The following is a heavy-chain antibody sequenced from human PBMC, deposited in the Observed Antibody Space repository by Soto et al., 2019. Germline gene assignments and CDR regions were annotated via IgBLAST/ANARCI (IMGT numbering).Heavy chain of an antibody. Sequence: QVHLEESGPGLVRPSGTLSLTCNVSGVPISSYDWWTWVRQTPGKGLAWIGEIHHNGRTNYNPSLKSRVSLSVDKSKNQFSLNLQSLTAADTAVYYCVRGTLIGSSTRNSFDPWGQGTQVTVSS. CDR2: IHHNGRT. V-gene: IGHV4-4*02. CDR3: VRGTLIGSSTRNSFDP. CDR1: GVPISSYDW. J-gene: IGHJ5*02. D-gene: IGHD3-10*01.